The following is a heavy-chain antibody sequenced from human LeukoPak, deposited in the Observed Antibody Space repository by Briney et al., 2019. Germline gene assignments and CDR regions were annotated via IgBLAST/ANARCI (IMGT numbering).Heavy chain of an antibody. D-gene: IGHD1-14*01. CDR2: ISYDGSNK. CDR3: ARDGRNGKNWFDP. J-gene: IGHJ5*02. Sequence: GGSLRLSCAASGFTFSSYAMHWVRQAPGKGLEWVAVISYDGSNKYYADSVKGRFTISRDNSKNTLYLQMNSLRAEDTAVYYCARDGRNGKNWFDPWGQGTLVTVSS. V-gene: IGHV3-30-3*01. CDR1: GFTFSSYA.